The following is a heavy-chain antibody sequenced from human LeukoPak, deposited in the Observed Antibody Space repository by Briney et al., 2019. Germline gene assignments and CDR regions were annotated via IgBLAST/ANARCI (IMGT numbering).Heavy chain of an antibody. CDR3: AREYWGVDY. V-gene: IGHV3-7*01. CDR2: IKEDGGER. J-gene: IGHJ4*02. Sequence: PGGSLRLSCAASGFTFTTYTMTWVRQAPGKGLEWVANIKEDGGERNYVDSVEGRFATSRDNAKNSVYLQMNSLRVEDTAVYYCAREYWGVDYWGQGTLVTVSS. CDR1: GFTFTTYT. D-gene: IGHD2-8*02.